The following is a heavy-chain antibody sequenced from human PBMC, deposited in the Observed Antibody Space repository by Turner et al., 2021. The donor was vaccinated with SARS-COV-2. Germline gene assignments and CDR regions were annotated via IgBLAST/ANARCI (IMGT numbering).Heavy chain of an antibody. Sequence: QVQLVQPGAAVKKPAYSVKVSCKTSGGPFSSQAISWVRQAPGQGLEWMGMIIPILAIANYAQKYQGRVTITADKSTRTAYMGLSSLRSEDTAVYNCARGGNSGNYFDYWGQGTLVTVSS. D-gene: IGHD2-21*02. V-gene: IGHV1-69*04. CDR2: IIPILAIA. CDR1: GGPFSSQA. CDR3: ARGGNSGNYFDY. J-gene: IGHJ4*02.